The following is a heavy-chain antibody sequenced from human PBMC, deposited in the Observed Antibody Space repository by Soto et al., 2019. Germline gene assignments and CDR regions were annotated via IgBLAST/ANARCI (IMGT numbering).Heavy chain of an antibody. CDR1: GYSFTSYW. CDR3: ARFGRDFWSGYNNWFEP. CDR2: IYPGDSDT. J-gene: IGHJ5*02. D-gene: IGHD3-3*01. Sequence: GESLKISCKGSGYSFTSYWIGWVRQMPGKGLEWMGIIYPGDSDTRYSPSFQGQVTISADKSISTAYLQWSSLKASDTAMYYCARFGRDFWSGYNNWFEPWGQGTLVTVSS. V-gene: IGHV5-51*01.